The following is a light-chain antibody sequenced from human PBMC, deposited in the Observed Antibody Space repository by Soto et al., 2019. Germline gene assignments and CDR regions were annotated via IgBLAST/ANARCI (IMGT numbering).Light chain of an antibody. V-gene: IGLV1-40*01. CDR3: QSYDSSLSGWV. CDR1: TSNIGAGYD. J-gene: IGLJ3*02. Sequence: QSVLTQPPSVSGAPGQRVTIPCTGSTSNIGAGYDVHWYQHLPGTAPKLLIYGNSNRPSGVPDRFSGSKSGTSASLAITGLQAEDEADYYCQSYDSSLSGWVFGGGTQLTVL. CDR2: GNS.